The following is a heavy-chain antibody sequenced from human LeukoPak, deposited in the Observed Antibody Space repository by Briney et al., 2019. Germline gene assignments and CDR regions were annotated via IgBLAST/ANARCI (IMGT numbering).Heavy chain of an antibody. Sequence: ASVKVSCKASGYTFTSYGISWVRQAPGQGLEWMGWISAYNGNTNYAQKLQGRVTMTTDTSTSTAYMELRSLRSDDTAVYYCARDEGYCSSTSCPKEYYYGMDVWGKGTTVTVSS. CDR3: ARDEGYCSSTSCPKEYYYGMDV. V-gene: IGHV1-18*04. D-gene: IGHD2-2*01. J-gene: IGHJ6*04. CDR2: ISAYNGNT. CDR1: GYTFTSYG.